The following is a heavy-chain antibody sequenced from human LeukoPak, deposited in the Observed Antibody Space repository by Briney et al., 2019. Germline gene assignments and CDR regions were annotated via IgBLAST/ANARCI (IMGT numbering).Heavy chain of an antibody. J-gene: IGHJ4*02. Sequence: SETLSLTCAVYGGSFGGYYWSWIRQPPGKGLEWIGEINHSGSTNYNPSLKSRVTISVDTSKNQFSLKLSSVTAADTAVYYCARGRYNWNPRTLFDYWGQGTLVTVSS. V-gene: IGHV4-34*01. CDR3: ARGRYNWNPRTLFDY. CDR2: INHSGST. D-gene: IGHD1-1*01. CDR1: GGSFGGYY.